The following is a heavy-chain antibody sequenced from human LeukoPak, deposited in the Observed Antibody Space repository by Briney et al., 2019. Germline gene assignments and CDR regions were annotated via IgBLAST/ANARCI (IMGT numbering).Heavy chain of an antibody. Sequence: PGVSLRLSCAASVITFSSYWMHWVRQAPGKGLVWVSRIKGDGSSTRYVDSVEGRFTISRDNAKNTLYLQMSSLRVEDTAGYHCVAIAAGRPRHLDYWGQRTLVTVSS. V-gene: IGHV3-74*01. CDR1: VITFSSYW. CDR3: VAIAAGRPRHLDY. J-gene: IGHJ4*02. CDR2: IKGDGSST. D-gene: IGHD6-13*01.